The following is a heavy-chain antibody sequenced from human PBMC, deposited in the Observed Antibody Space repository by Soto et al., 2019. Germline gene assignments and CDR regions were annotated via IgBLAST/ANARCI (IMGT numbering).Heavy chain of an antibody. J-gene: IGHJ4*02. D-gene: IGHD3-22*01. Sequence: QVQLQESGPGLVKPSQTLSPTGTFSGGPISGGGYSWGWIRQHQGKALEWMGYIYYGGSTYYNPSLKSRVTISVDTSKNQFSLKLSSVTAADTAVYYCARAQTYYYDSSGYPPYYFDYWGQGTLVTVSS. CDR2: IYYGGST. CDR3: ARAQTYYYDSSGYPPYYFDY. V-gene: IGHV4-31*03. CDR1: GGPISGGGYS.